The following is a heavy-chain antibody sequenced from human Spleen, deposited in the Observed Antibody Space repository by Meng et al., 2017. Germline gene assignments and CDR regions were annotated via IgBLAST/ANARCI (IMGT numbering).Heavy chain of an antibody. CDR2: INHSGST. CDR1: GGSFSDYY. D-gene: IGHD4-23*01. Sequence: ESLKISCVVSGGSFSDYYWSWIRQPPGKGLEWIGEINHSGSTNYNPSLESRATISVDTSQHNLSLKLSSVTAADPAVYYCAKDLRWNACDIWGQGTMVTVSS. CDR3: AKDLRWNACDI. J-gene: IGHJ3*02. V-gene: IGHV4-34*01.